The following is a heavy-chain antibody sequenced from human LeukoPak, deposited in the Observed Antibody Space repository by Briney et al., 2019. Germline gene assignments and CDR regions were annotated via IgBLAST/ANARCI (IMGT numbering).Heavy chain of an antibody. J-gene: IGHJ4*02. CDR2: ISGKNGDT. CDR3: ARGLEFRVLTYSSLGFVDY. D-gene: IGHD6-19*01. Sequence: ASVKVSCKASGYTFTSYGISWVRQGPGQGLEWMGWISGKNGDTNYVQKFQGRVTMTTDTSTNTAYMELRSLRSDDTAVYFCARGLEFRVLTYSSLGFVDYWGQGSLVTVSS. V-gene: IGHV1-18*01. CDR1: GYTFTSYG.